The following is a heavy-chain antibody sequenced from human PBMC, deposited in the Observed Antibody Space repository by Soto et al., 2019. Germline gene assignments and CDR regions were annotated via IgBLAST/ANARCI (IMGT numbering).Heavy chain of an antibody. CDR1: GFTFSAYA. CDR3: AKDRMSYYCSGSLWYLDY. V-gene: IGHV3-23*01. CDR2: ISGSGDRT. J-gene: IGHJ4*02. D-gene: IGHD3-10*01. Sequence: EVQLLQSGGDLVQPGGSLRLSCAASGFTFSAYAMSWVRQAPGKGLEWVSAISGSGDRTYYADSVKGRFTISIDSSDNTLYLQMNSLRAEDTAIYYCAKDRMSYYCSGSLWYLDYWGQGTLVIVSS.